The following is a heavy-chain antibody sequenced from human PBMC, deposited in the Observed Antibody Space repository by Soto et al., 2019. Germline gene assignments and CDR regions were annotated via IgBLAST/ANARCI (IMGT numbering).Heavy chain of an antibody. Sequence: GESLKISCKGSGYSFTSYWIGWVRQMPGKGLEWMGIIYPGDSDTRYSPSFQGQVTISADKSISTAYLQWSSLKASDTAMYYCARHKSCSSTSCYTYYYYYGMDVWGQGTTVTVSS. V-gene: IGHV5-51*01. D-gene: IGHD2-2*02. J-gene: IGHJ6*02. CDR1: GYSFTSYW. CDR3: ARHKSCSSTSCYTYYYYYGMDV. CDR2: IYPGDSDT.